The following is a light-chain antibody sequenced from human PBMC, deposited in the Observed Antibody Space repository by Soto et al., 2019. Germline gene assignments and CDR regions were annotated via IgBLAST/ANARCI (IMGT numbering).Light chain of an antibody. V-gene: IGLV2-14*01. CDR2: DVS. CDR3: SSYTSSNVV. CDR1: SSDVGGYNY. Sequence: QSALTQPASVSGSPGQSITISCTGTSSDVGGYNYVSWYQQHPGKAPKLMIYDVSNRPSGVSNRFSGSKSGNTASLTISGLQAEDEADYYCSSYTSSNVVFGGGTKLNRP. J-gene: IGLJ2*01.